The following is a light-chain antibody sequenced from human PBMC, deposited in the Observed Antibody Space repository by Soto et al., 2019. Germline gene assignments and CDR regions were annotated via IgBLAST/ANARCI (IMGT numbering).Light chain of an antibody. CDR1: EFLSSSY. V-gene: IGKV3-20*01. Sequence: EIVLTQSPGPLSLSPGERATLSCRASEFLSSSYLVWYQQKPGQAPRLLIYAASRRATGIPDRFSGSGSATEYTLTINTLEPEDFAVYYCQQQGTFGQGTKLEIK. CDR2: AAS. CDR3: QQQGT. J-gene: IGKJ2*01.